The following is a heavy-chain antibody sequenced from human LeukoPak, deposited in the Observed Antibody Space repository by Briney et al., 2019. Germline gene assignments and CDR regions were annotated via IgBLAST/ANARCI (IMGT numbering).Heavy chain of an antibody. Sequence: PSETLSLSCAVYGGSFSGYYWSWIRQPPGKGLEWIGEINHSGSTNYNPSLKSRVTISVDTSKNQFSLKLSSVTAADTAVYYCASGALPGDYWGQGTLVTVSS. CDR3: ASGALPGDY. CDR2: INHSGST. V-gene: IGHV4-34*01. J-gene: IGHJ4*02. CDR1: GGSFSGYY. D-gene: IGHD2-2*01.